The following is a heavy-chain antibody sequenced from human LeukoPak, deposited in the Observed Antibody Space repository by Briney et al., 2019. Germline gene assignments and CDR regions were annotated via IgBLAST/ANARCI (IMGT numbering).Heavy chain of an antibody. CDR1: GGSISSSSYY. J-gene: IGHJ3*02. CDR3: ASPSPNYYDNSGYTLFLAAFDI. V-gene: IGHV4-39*01. D-gene: IGHD3-22*01. Sequence: PSETLSLTCTVSGGSISSSSYYWGWIRQPPGKGLEWIGSIYYSGSTYYNPSLKSRVTISVDTSKSQFSLKLSSVTAADTAVYYCASPSPNYYDNSGYTLFLAAFDIWGQGTMVTVSP. CDR2: IYYSGST.